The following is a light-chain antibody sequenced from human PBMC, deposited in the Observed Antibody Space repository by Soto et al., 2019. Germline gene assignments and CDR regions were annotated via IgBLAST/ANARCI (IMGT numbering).Light chain of an antibody. Sequence: IQMTQSPSTLSASVGDRVTITCRASQSIDAWLAWYQQKPGKAPKVLIYKASSLESWVPSRFSGSGSGTEFTLTISSLQPDDSATYYCQRYNTYPLTFGGGTKVEIK. CDR2: KAS. V-gene: IGKV1-5*03. CDR3: QRYNTYPLT. J-gene: IGKJ4*01. CDR1: QSIDAW.